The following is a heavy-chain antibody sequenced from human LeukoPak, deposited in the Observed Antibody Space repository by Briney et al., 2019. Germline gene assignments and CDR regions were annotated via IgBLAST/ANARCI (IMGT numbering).Heavy chain of an antibody. V-gene: IGHV1-69*01. Sequence: ASVKVSCKASGDTFNNYNVNCVRQAPGQGLEWMGGITPIFGTANYAQKFQGRVTITAAESTSTAYLELRSLTSEDTAVYYCATNIVLMVCARFDYWGQGTLVTVSS. CDR3: ATNIVLMVCARFDY. J-gene: IGHJ4*02. D-gene: IGHD2-8*01. CDR2: ITPIFGTA. CDR1: GDTFNNYN.